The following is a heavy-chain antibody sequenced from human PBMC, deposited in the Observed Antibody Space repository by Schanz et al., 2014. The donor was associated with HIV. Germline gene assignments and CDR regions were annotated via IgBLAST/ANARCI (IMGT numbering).Heavy chain of an antibody. J-gene: IGHJ6*02. CDR1: GGTFSIYA. D-gene: IGHD3-3*02. Sequence: QVQLVQSGAEVKKPGSSVKVSCKASGGTFSIYAISWVRQAPGQGLEWMGGIIPIFGTANYAQKFQGRVTIIADESTSTAYMELSSLRSADTAVYFCARAAFSSEYYYGMDVWGQGTTVTESS. CDR3: ARAAFSSEYYYGMDV. V-gene: IGHV1-69*01. CDR2: IIPIFGTA.